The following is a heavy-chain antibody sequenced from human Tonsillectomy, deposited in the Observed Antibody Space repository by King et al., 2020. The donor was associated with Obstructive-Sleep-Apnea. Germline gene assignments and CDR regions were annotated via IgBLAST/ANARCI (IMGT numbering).Heavy chain of an antibody. CDR1: GGTVTTDT. D-gene: IGHD3-9*01. J-gene: IGHJ6*02. Sequence: QLVQSGAEVKKPGSSVTVSCKASGGTVTTDTISWVRQAPGQGLEWMGGIIPMSRTAHSSQKGRGRVTITADSSTNLVFMELNSPRSEDTAVYYCARNLTGMDVWGQGTSVAVSS. CDR3: ARNLTGMDV. CDR2: IIPMSRTA. V-gene: IGHV1-69*01.